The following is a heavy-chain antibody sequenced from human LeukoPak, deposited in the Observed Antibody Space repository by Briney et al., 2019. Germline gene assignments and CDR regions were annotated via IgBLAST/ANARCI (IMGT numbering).Heavy chain of an antibody. V-gene: IGHV4-4*07. Sequence: SETLSLTCTVSGCSISSYYWSWIRQPAGKGLEWIGRIYTSGSTNYNPSLKSGVTMSVDTSKNQFSLKLSSVTAADTAVYYCARRYCSSTSCWWDWFDPWGQGTLVTVSS. CDR1: GCSISSYY. CDR2: IYTSGST. CDR3: ARRYCSSTSCWWDWFDP. D-gene: IGHD2-2*01. J-gene: IGHJ5*02.